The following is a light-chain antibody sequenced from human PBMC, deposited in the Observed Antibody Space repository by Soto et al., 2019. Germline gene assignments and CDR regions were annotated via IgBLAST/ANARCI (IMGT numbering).Light chain of an antibody. CDR1: SSNIGNNY. CDR2: END. J-gene: IGLJ3*02. Sequence: QSVLTQPPSVSAAPGQTVTISCSGSSSNIGNNYVSWYQQVPGTAPKLLISENDKRPSGIPDRFSGSKSGTSATLDITGLQTGDEDDYYCGTWDNRLSVRVFGGGTKLTVL. V-gene: IGLV1-51*02. CDR3: GTWDNRLSVRV.